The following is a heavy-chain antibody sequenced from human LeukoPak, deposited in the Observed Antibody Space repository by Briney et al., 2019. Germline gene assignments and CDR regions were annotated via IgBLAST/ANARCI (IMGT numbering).Heavy chain of an antibody. D-gene: IGHD5-24*01. CDR3: ARDGPIK. J-gene: IGHJ4*02. CDR2: IYYSGST. V-gene: IGHV4-59*12. CDR1: GGSISSYY. Sequence: PAETLSLTCTVSGGSISSYYWSWIRQPPGKGLEWIGYIYYSGSTYYSPSLKSRVTISVDTSRNQFSLKLTSVTAADTAVYYCARDGPIKWGQGTLVTVSS.